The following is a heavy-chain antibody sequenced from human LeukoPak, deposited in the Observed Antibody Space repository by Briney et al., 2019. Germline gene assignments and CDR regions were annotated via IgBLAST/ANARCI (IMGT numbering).Heavy chain of an antibody. J-gene: IGHJ3*02. CDR1: GYTFTNYG. D-gene: IGHD6-6*01. CDR2: ISAYNGNK. V-gene: IGHV1-18*01. Sequence: ASVKVSCKASGYTFTNYGISWVRQAPGQGLDWMGWISAYNGNKVYAQELQGRVTMTTDTSTSTAYMELRSMRSDDTDVYYCARDRWSSSSSEGALDIWGQGTMVTVSS. CDR3: ARDRWSSSSSEGALDI.